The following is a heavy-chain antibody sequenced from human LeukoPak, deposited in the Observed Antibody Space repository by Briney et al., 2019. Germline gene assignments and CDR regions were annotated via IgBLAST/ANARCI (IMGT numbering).Heavy chain of an antibody. V-gene: IGHV4-59*01. J-gene: IGHJ3*01. CDR1: GGSISSYY. CDR3: ASLAAAGRST. CDR2: IYYSGST. Sequence: PSETLSLTCTVSGGSISSYYWSWIRQPPGKGLEWIGYIYYSGSTNYNPSLKSRVTISVDTSKNQFSLKLSSVTAADTAVYYCASLAAAGRSTWGQGTMVTVSS. D-gene: IGHD6-13*01.